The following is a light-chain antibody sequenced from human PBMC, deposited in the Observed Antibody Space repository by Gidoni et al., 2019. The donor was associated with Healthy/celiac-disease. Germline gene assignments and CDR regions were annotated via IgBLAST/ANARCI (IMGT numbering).Light chain of an antibody. CDR3: QQSYSTPRT. CDR2: AAS. Sequence: DIQMTQSPSTLSASVGDRVTITCRASQSISSWLNWYQQKPGKAPKLLIYAASSLQSGVPSRFSGSGSGTDFTLTISSLQPEDFATYYCQQSYSTPRTFGQGTKLEIK. V-gene: IGKV1-39*01. CDR1: QSISSW. J-gene: IGKJ2*01.